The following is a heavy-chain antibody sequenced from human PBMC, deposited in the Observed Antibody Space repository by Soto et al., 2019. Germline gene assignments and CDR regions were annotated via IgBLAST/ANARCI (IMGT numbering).Heavy chain of an antibody. D-gene: IGHD6-13*01. Sequence: SETLSLTCTVSNDSVSSDPFYWTWSRQHPGKGMEWIGYIYYRGNTYSRPSLKSRVSISIDTSQNQFSLTLNYVTAADTAVYDCERSGYGSSAFDQWGQGTMVTFYS. CDR1: NDSVSSDPFY. J-gene: IGHJ4*01. CDR2: IYYRGNT. CDR3: ERSGYGSSAFDQ. V-gene: IGHV4-31*03.